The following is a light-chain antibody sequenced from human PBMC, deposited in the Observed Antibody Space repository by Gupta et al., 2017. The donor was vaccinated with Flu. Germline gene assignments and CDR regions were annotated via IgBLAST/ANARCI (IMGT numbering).Light chain of an antibody. Sequence: SFVLTQPPSVSVAPGQTASIACGGDSIGSETVHWYQQKPGQAPVLVLYDDDFRPPGIPERFSGSNSGNTATLTISRVEAGDEADYYCQVWDTSTDHWLFGGGTVLTVL. J-gene: IGLJ3*02. CDR3: QVWDTSTDHWL. CDR1: SIGSET. V-gene: IGLV3-21*02. CDR2: DDD.